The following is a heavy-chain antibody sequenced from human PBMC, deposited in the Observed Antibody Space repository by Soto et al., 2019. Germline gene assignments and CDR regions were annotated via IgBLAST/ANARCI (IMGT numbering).Heavy chain of an antibody. CDR2: IYHSVRN. Sequence: QLQLQESGSGLVKPSQTLSLTCAVSGGSISSGGYSWSWLRQPPGKVLQWIGYIYHSVRNYYNPSLKSPVTISLARSKKQCSLKLSSVTAADTAVEYCARDRAYGGNSGFSTWGQGTLVTVSS. D-gene: IGHD4-17*01. CDR1: GGSISSGGYS. V-gene: IGHV4-30-2*01. J-gene: IGHJ4*02. CDR3: ARDRAYGGNSGFST.